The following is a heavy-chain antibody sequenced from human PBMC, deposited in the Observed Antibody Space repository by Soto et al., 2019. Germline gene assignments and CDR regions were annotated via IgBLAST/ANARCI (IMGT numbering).Heavy chain of an antibody. CDR2: IYYSGTA. Sequence: QLQLQESGSGLVKPSQNLSLTCAVFSGSISSHGHAWSWIRQPPGKGLEWIGYIYYSGTAYYNPSRKSRVTRSADRSTNQFSLNLSSVTAADTAIYCGARATFGVDVSMDVWGQGATVTVSS. CDR3: ARATFGVDVSMDV. J-gene: IGHJ6*02. CDR1: SGSISSHGHA. D-gene: IGHD3-3*01. V-gene: IGHV4-30-2*01.